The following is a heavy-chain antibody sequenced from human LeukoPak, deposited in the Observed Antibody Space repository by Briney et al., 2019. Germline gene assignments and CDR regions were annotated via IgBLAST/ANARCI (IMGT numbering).Heavy chain of an antibody. CDR3: ARCRVRGVKSRGWFDP. Sequence: PGGSLRLSCAASGFRFSSYWMSWVRQPPGKGLEWIGEINHSGSTNYNPSLKSRVTISVDTSKNQFSLKLSSVAAADTAVYYCARCRVRGVKSRGWFDPWGQGTLVTVSS. V-gene: IGHV4-34*01. CDR2: INHSGST. D-gene: IGHD3-10*01. J-gene: IGHJ5*02. CDR1: GFRFSSYW.